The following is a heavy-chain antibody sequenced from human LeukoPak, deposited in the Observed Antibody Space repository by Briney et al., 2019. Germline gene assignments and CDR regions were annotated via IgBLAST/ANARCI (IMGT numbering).Heavy chain of an antibody. D-gene: IGHD3-9*01. CDR3: ARDGYDILTGYYGHFDY. J-gene: IGHJ4*02. V-gene: IGHV4-4*07. CDR2: IYTSGST. CDR1: GDSISDYY. Sequence: SETLSLTCTVSGDSISDYYWSWIRQPAGKGLEWIGRIYTSGSTNHNPSLKTRVTMSVDTSKNQFSLKLSSVTAADTAVYYCARDGYDILTGYYGHFDYWGQGTLVTVSS.